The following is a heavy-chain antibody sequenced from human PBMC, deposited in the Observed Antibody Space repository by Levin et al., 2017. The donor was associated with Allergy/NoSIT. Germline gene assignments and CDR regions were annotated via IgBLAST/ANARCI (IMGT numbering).Heavy chain of an antibody. CDR3: AADPFWSGYSAGGY. J-gene: IGHJ4*02. Sequence: ASVKVSCKASGFTFTSSAVQWVRQARGQRLEWIGWIVVGSGNTNYAQKFQERVTITRDMSTSTAYMELSSLRSEDTAVYYCAADPFWSGYSAGGYWGQGTLVTVSS. CDR1: GFTFTSSA. V-gene: IGHV1-58*01. D-gene: IGHD3-3*01. CDR2: IVVGSGNT.